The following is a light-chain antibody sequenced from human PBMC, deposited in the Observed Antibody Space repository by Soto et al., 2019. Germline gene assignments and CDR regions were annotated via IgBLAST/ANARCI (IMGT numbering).Light chain of an antibody. V-gene: IGKV3-20*01. CDR1: QSVNSN. CDR2: GAS. CDR3: PQYGSSGT. J-gene: IGKJ1*01. Sequence: ERVMTQSPATLSVTPGERATLSCRASQSVNSNLAWYQHKPGQAPTPLIYGASNRATGIPDRFSGSGSGTDFTLTTSRLEPEDCAVYYCPQYGSSGTFGQVTQVDIK.